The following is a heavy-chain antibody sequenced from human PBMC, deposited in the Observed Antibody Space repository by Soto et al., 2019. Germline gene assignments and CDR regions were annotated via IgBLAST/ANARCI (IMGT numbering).Heavy chain of an antibody. V-gene: IGHV1-69*01. J-gene: IGHJ5*02. CDR3: AREMRLRLGELSFNWFDP. CDR1: GGTFSSYA. Sequence: QVQLVQSGAEVKKPGSSVKVSCKASGGTFSSYAISWVRQAPGQGLEWMGGIIPIFGTANYAQKFQGRVTITADESTSTAYMELSSLRSEDTAVYYCAREMRLRLGELSFNWFDPWGQGTLVTVSS. CDR2: IIPIFGTA. D-gene: IGHD3-16*02.